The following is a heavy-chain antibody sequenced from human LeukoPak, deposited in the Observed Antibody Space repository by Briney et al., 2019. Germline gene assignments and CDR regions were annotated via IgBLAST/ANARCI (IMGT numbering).Heavy chain of an antibody. Sequence: SETLSLTCTVSGDSISSSSDAWGWFRQPPGKGLEWTGSIYYSGSTDYNPSLKSRVTISVDTSKNQFSLKLSSVTAADTAVYYCARGGSYRPFDYWGQGTLVTVSS. D-gene: IGHD1-26*01. CDR1: GDSISSSSDA. J-gene: IGHJ4*02. CDR3: ARGGSYRPFDY. V-gene: IGHV4-39*07. CDR2: IYYSGST.